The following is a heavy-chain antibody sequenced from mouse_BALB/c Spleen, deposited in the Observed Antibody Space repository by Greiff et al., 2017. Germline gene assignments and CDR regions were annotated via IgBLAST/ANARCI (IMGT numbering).Heavy chain of an antibody. CDR2: IWAGGST. CDR1: GFSLTSYG. D-gene: IGHD2-4*01. J-gene: IGHJ4*01. CDR3: ARVSMITTGRGYAMDY. Sequence: VKLVESGPGLVAPSQSLSITCTVSGFSLTSYGVHWVRQPPGKGLEWLGVIWAGGSTNYNSALMSRLSISKDNSKSQVFLKMNSLQTDDTAMYYCARVSMITTGRGYAMDYWGQGTSVTVSS. V-gene: IGHV2-9*02.